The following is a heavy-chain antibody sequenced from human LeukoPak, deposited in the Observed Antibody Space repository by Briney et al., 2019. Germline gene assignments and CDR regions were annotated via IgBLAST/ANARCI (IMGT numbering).Heavy chain of an antibody. J-gene: IGHJ1*01. V-gene: IGHV4-59*01. Sequence: SETLSLTCTVSGGSISSYYWSWIRQPPGKGLEWIGYIYYSGTTNYNPSLKSRVTISVDASKNQFSLKLSSVTAADTAVYYCARGGGYYDSSGPFQHWGQGTLATVSS. CDR2: IYYSGTT. D-gene: IGHD3-22*01. CDR1: GGSISSYY. CDR3: ARGGGYYDSSGPFQH.